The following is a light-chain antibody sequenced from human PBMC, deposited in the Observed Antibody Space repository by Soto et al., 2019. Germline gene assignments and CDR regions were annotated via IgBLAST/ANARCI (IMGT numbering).Light chain of an antibody. CDR1: QDINRC. V-gene: IGKV1-5*01. CDR3: QGYNTYSGT. J-gene: IGKJ1*01. CDR2: DAS. Sequence: DIQMTQSPSTLSASVGDTVTITCRASQDINRCLAWYQQKSGKAPRLLIYDASNLESGVPTRFSGTGFGTEFSLTISSPQPDDFATYYCQGYNTYSGTFGQGTKVEI.